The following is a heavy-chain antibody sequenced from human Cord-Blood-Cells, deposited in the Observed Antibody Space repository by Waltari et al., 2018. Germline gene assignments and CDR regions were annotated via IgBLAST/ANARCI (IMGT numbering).Heavy chain of an antibody. CDR1: GGYFSGSY. D-gene: IGHD3-22*01. Sequence: QVQLQQWGAGLLKPSDTLSLTCAVYGGYFSGSYWIWIRQPPGKGLEWIGEINHSGSTNYNPSLKSRVTISVDTSKNQFSLKLSSVTAADTAVYYCARVTNYYDSSGTQEFDPWGQGTLVTVSS. J-gene: IGHJ5*02. CDR2: INHSGST. V-gene: IGHV4-34*01. CDR3: ARVTNYYDSSGTQEFDP.